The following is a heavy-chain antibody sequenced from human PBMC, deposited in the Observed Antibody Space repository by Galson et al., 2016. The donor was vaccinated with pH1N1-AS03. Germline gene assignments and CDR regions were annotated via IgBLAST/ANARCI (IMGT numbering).Heavy chain of an antibody. CDR1: GFTFRGYG. V-gene: IGHV3-33*01. CDR2: IWYDGSNK. J-gene: IGHJ4*02. CDR3: AREALPDYYHSSGPIDY. Sequence: SLRLSCAASGFTFRGYGMHWVRQAPGKGLEWVAVIWYDGSNKYYADSVKGRFTISRDNSKNTLYLQMNSLRAEDTAVYYCAREALPDYYHSSGPIDYWGQGTLVTVSS. D-gene: IGHD3-22*01.